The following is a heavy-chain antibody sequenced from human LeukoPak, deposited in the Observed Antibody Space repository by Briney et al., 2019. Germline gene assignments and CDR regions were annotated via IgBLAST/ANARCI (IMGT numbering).Heavy chain of an antibody. CDR2: IYYSGST. CDR3: ATPSGNAFDI. Sequence: SETLSLTCTLSGGSVSSSRFHWGWIRQPPGKGLEWIGNIYYSGSTSYKPSLKSRVTMSLDTPKNQFSLMLRSLTAADTAVYYCATPSGNAFDIWGQGIMVTVSS. D-gene: IGHD3-10*01. CDR1: GGSVSSSRFH. V-gene: IGHV4-39*07. J-gene: IGHJ3*02.